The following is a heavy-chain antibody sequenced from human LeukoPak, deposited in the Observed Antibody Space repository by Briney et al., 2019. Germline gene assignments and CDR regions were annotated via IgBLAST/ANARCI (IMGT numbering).Heavy chain of an antibody. V-gene: IGHV3-23*01. CDR3: ARIHCSGGSCYSLDY. CDR2: ITGGGSGI. Sequence: PGASLRLSCAASGFTFSNYAMSWVRQAPGKGLEWVSAITGGGSGIYYADSMKGRFTISRDNAKNSLYLQMNSLRAEDTAVYYCARIHCSGGSCYSLDYWGQGTLVTVSS. D-gene: IGHD2-15*01. J-gene: IGHJ4*02. CDR1: GFTFSNYA.